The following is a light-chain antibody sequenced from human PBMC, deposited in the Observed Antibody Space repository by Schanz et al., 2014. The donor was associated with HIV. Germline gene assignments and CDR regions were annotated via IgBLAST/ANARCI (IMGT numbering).Light chain of an antibody. V-gene: IGLV1-40*01. Sequence: QSVLTQPPSVSGAPGQRVTISCTGSSSNIGAGYDVHWYQHLPGTAPKFLIYDNSNRPSGVPDRFSGSRSGTSASLAISGLQSEDEADYYCAAWDDSLNGWVFGGGTKLTVL. J-gene: IGLJ3*02. CDR1: SSNIGAGYD. CDR3: AAWDDSLNGWV. CDR2: DNS.